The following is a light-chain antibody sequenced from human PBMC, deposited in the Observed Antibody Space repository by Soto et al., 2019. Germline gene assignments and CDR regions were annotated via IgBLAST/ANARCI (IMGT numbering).Light chain of an antibody. Sequence: EIVLTQSPGAQSLSPGERATLSCRASQRISSTYLAWYQQKPGQAPRLLIYGASSRASGTPDRFSGSGSGTDFTLTISRLEPEDFAVYYCQQYGSSSWTFGQGTKVDIK. J-gene: IGKJ1*01. CDR1: QRISSTY. CDR3: QQYGSSSWT. V-gene: IGKV3-20*01. CDR2: GAS.